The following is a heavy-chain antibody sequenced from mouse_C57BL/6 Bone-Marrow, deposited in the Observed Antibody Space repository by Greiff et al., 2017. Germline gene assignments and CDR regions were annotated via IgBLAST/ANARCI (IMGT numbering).Heavy chain of an antibody. CDR3: VRQENGNLFAY. V-gene: IGHV10-1*01. Sequence: EVQVVESGGGLVQPKGSLKLSCAASGFSFNTYAMNWVRQAPGKGLEWVARLRSKSNNYATYYADSVKDRFTISRDDSESMLYLQMNNVKTEDTAMYYCVRQENGNLFAYWGQWTLVTVSA. CDR2: LRSKSNNYAT. J-gene: IGHJ3*01. CDR1: GFSFNTYA. D-gene: IGHD2-1*01.